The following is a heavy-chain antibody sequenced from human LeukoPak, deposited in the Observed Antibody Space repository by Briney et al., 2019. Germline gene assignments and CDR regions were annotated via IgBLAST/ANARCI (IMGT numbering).Heavy chain of an antibody. Sequence: ASVKVSCKASGGTFSHYAINWVRQAPGQGLEWMGRIIPILGIANYAQKFQGRVTITADKSTSTAYMVLSSLRSEDTAVYYCARASQDYYGSGSYYRGGDAFDIWGQGTMVTVSS. J-gene: IGHJ3*02. CDR1: GGTFSHYA. CDR3: ARASQDYYGSGSYYRGGDAFDI. D-gene: IGHD3-10*01. CDR2: IIPILGIA. V-gene: IGHV1-69*04.